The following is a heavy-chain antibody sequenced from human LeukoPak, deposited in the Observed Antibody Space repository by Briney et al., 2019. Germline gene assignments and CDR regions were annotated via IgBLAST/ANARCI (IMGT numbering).Heavy chain of an antibody. D-gene: IGHD3-9*01. Sequence: ASVKVSCKASGYTFTSYGISWVRQAPGQGLEWMGWISAYNGNTNYAQKLQGRVTMTTDTSTSTAYMELRSLRSDDTAVYYCARDPKVLRYFDWPEVYGMDVWGQGTTVTVSS. V-gene: IGHV1-18*01. J-gene: IGHJ6*02. CDR1: GYTFTSYG. CDR2: ISAYNGNT. CDR3: ARDPKVLRYFDWPEVYGMDV.